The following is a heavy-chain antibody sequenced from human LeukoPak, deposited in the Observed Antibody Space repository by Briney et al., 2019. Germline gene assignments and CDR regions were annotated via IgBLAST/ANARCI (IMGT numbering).Heavy chain of an antibody. CDR1: GYSFTSYW. V-gene: IGHV5-51*01. J-gene: IGHJ3*02. CDR2: IYPGDSDT. Sequence: GESLKISCKGSGYSFTSYWIGWVRQMPGKGLEWMGIIYPGDSDTRYSPSFQGQVTISADKSISTAYLQWSSLKASDTAMYYCARQTSKVYRAFDIWGEGKMVTVSS. D-gene: IGHD3-16*02. CDR3: ARQTSKVYRAFDI.